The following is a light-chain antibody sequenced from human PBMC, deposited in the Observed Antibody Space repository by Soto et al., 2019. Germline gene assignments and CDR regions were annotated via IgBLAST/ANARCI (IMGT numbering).Light chain of an antibody. CDR2: END. V-gene: IGLV1-51*02. CDR1: SSNIGNNY. CDR3: GTWDNSLSAWV. J-gene: IGLJ3*02. Sequence: QSVLTQPPSVSAAPGQKVTISCSGSSSNIGNNYVSWYQQVPGTAPKLLMYENDKRPSGIPDRFSGYKSGTSATLGITGLQTGDEADYFCGTWDNSLSAWVFGGGTKVTVL.